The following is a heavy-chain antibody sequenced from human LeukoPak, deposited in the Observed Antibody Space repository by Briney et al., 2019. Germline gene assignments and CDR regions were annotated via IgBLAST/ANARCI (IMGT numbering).Heavy chain of an antibody. J-gene: IGHJ3*02. CDR2: IDTAGDT. D-gene: IGHD6-13*01. CDR1: GFTFSSYD. V-gene: IGHV3-13*01. Sequence: GGSLRLSCAASGFTFSSYDMHWVRQATGEGLEWVSAIDTAGDTYYPGSVKGRFTISRENAKNSLYLQMNSLTAGDTAVYYCTRVATAGKDAFDIWGQGTMVTVSS. CDR3: TRVATAGKDAFDI.